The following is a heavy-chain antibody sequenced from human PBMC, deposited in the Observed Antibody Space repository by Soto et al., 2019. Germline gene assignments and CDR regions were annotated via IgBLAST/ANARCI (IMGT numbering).Heavy chain of an antibody. CDR1: GGSISSYY. D-gene: IGHD2-15*01. J-gene: IGHJ6*02. Sequence: QVQLQESGPGLVKPSETLSLTCTVSGGSISSYYWSWIRQPPGKGLEWIGDIYYSGSTNYNPSLKSRATISVDTSKNQFSLKLSSVTAADTAVYYCARVKGRRINCSVGSCYSTYYYGMDVWGQGSTVTVSS. CDR3: ARVKGRRINCSVGSCYSTYYYGMDV. V-gene: IGHV4-59*01. CDR2: IYYSGST.